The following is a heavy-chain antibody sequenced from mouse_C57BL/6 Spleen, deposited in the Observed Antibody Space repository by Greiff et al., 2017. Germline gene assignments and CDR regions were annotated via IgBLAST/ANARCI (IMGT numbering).Heavy chain of an antibody. D-gene: IGHD1-1*01. V-gene: IGHV5-4*03. CDR3: AGRFTTEDYYAMDY. Sequence: EVMLVESGGGLVKPGGSLKLSCAASGFTFSSYAMSWVRQTPEKRLEWVATISDGGSYTYYPDNVKGRFTISRDNAKNNLYLQMSHLKSEDTAMYYGAGRFTTEDYYAMDYWGQGTSVTVSS. CDR2: ISDGGSYT. J-gene: IGHJ4*01. CDR1: GFTFSSYA.